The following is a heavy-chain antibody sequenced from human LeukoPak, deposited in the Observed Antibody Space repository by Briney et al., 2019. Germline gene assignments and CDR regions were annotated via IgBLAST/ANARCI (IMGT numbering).Heavy chain of an antibody. CDR3: ASTPAACSSTSCYTGDYFDY. CDR1: GGSFSGYY. Sequence: SETLSLTCAVYGGSFSGYYWSWIRQPPGKGLEWIGEINHSGSTNYNPSLKSRVTISVDTSKNQFSLKLSSVTAADTAVYYCASTPAACSSTSCYTGDYFDYWGQGTLVTVSS. V-gene: IGHV4-34*01. D-gene: IGHD2-2*02. J-gene: IGHJ4*02. CDR2: INHSGST.